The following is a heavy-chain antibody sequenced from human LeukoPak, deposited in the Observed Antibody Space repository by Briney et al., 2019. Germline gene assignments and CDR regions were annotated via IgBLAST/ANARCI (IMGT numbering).Heavy chain of an antibody. CDR1: GGSISNYY. CDR2: IYYIGST. D-gene: IGHD4-17*01. V-gene: IGHV4-59*01. CDR3: ARDSPVDYVGTNWFDP. J-gene: IGHJ5*02. Sequence: TSETLSLTCTVSGGSISNYYWSWIRQPPGKELEWIGYIYYIGSTNYNPSLKRRVTISVDTSKNQFSLKLSSVTAADTAVYYCARDSPVDYVGTNWFDPWGQGTPVTVSS.